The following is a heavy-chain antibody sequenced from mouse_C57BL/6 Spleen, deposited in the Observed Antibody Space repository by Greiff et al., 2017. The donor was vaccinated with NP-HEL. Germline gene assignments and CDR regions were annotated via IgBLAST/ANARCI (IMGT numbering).Heavy chain of an antibody. CDR2: ISDGGSYT. J-gene: IGHJ4*01. D-gene: IGHD1-1*01. CDR1: GFTFSSYA. Sequence: EVQLVESGGGLVKPGGSLKLSCAASGFTFSSYAMSWVRQTPEQRLEWVATISDGGSYTYYPDNVKGRFTISRDKAKNNLYLQMSHLTSEDTAMYYCARGDGPEGYYAMDYWGQGTSVTVSS. V-gene: IGHV5-4*01. CDR3: ARGDGPEGYYAMDY.